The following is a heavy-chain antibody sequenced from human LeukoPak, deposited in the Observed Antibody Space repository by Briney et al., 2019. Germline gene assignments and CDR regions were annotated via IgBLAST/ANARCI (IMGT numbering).Heavy chain of an antibody. CDR2: VHYDGSKI. V-gene: IGHV3-30*02. Sequence: GGSLRLSCAASGFTFSTYGMHWVRQAPGKGLEWVAHVHYDGSKIYYTDSVKGRFTISRDNSKHTAYLQMSSLTTDDTGVYYCAKDQVPMDVWGKGTTVTVSS. J-gene: IGHJ6*03. CDR1: GFTFSTYG. CDR3: AKDQVPMDV.